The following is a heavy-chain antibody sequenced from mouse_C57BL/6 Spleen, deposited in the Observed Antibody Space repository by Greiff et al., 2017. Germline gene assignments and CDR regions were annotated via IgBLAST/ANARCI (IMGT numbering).Heavy chain of an antibody. CDR3: TRPSSYGYFDV. CDR1: GYTFTDYE. CDR2: IDPETGGT. V-gene: IGHV1-15*01. D-gene: IGHD1-1*01. Sequence: QVQLQQSGAELVRPGASVTLSCKASGYTFTDYEMHWVKQTPVHGLEWIGAIDPETGGTAYNQKFKGKAILTADKSSSTAYMELRSLTSEDSAVYYCTRPSSYGYFDVWGTGTTVTVSS. J-gene: IGHJ1*03.